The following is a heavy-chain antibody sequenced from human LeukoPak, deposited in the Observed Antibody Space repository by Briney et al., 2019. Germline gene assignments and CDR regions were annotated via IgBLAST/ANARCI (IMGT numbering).Heavy chain of an antibody. CDR3: ARASSFGDVDY. CDR1: GYTFTSYY. Sequence: ASVKVSCKASGYTFTSYYMHRVRQAPGQGLEWMGIINPSGGSTSYAQKFQGRVTMTRDTSTSTVYMELSSLRSEDTAVYYCARASSFGDVDYWGQGTLVTVSS. D-gene: IGHD3-10*01. CDR2: INPSGGST. V-gene: IGHV1-46*01. J-gene: IGHJ4*02.